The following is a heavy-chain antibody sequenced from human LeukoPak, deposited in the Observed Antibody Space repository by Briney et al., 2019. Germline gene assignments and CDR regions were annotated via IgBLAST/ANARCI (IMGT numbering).Heavy chain of an antibody. CDR3: ARGLNSGSYRYYFDY. V-gene: IGHV4-34*01. J-gene: IGHJ4*02. CDR1: GGSFSGYY. D-gene: IGHD1-26*01. Sequence: SETLSLTCAVYGGSFSGYYWSWIRQPPGKGLEWIGEINHSGSTNYNPSLKSRVTISVDTSKNQFSLKLSSVTAADTAVYYCARGLNSGSYRYYFDYWDQGTLVTVSS. CDR2: INHSGST.